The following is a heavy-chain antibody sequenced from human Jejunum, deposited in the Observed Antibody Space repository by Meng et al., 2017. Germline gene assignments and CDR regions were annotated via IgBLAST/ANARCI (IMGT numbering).Heavy chain of an antibody. CDR3: ARVRGGVFEN. D-gene: IGHD3-10*01. V-gene: IGHV6-1*01. Sequence: QLQTQGAGPGVVKPLQTLSLTSASSGDSVSSHIVTRHSTGQSLSRGLECHGKTYYTYKSHNVHAVSAKSRIPISADTSKNLSSLQPDSVTTEDTAVYYCARVRGGVFENWGQGTLVTVSS. J-gene: IGHJ4*02. CDR1: GDSVSSHIVT. CDR2: TYYTYKSHN.